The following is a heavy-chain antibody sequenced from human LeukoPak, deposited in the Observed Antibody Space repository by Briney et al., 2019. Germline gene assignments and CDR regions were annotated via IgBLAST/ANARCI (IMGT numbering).Heavy chain of an antibody. D-gene: IGHD5-18*01. V-gene: IGHV1-18*01. CDR3: ARDRTLYSYGFVAFDI. CDR1: GYTFTSYG. Sequence: GASVNVSCKASGYTFTSYGISWVRQAPGQGLEWMGWISAYNGNTNYAQKLQGRVTMTTDTSTSTAYMELRSLRSDDTAVYYCARDRTLYSYGFVAFDIWGQGTMVTVSS. CDR2: ISAYNGNT. J-gene: IGHJ3*02.